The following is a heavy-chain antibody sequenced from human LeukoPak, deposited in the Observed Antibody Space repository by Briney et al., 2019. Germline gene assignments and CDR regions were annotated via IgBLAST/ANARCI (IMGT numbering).Heavy chain of an antibody. D-gene: IGHD3-3*01. CDR3: AKETPYYDFWSGYFDI. CDR2: ISYDGSNK. J-gene: IGHJ3*02. CDR1: GFTFSTYS. Sequence: GGSLRLSCAASGFTFSTYSMHGVRQAPGKGLEWVAVISYDGSNKYYADSVKGRFTISRDNSKNTLYLQMNSLRAEDTAVYYCAKETPYYDFWSGYFDIWGQGTMVTVSS. V-gene: IGHV3-30-3*01.